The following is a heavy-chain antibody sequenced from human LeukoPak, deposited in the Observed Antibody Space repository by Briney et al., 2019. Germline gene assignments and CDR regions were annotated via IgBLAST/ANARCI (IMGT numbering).Heavy chain of an antibody. CDR2: IKSKTDGGTT. Sequence: GGSLRLSCAASGFTFSNAWMSWVRQAPGKGLEWVGRIKSKTDGGTTDYAAPVKGRFTISRDDSKNTLYLQMNSLKTEDTAVYHCTTESYNWNDDPSVDYWGQGTLVTVSS. J-gene: IGHJ4*02. CDR3: TTESYNWNDDPSVDY. CDR1: GFTFSNAW. D-gene: IGHD1-20*01. V-gene: IGHV3-15*01.